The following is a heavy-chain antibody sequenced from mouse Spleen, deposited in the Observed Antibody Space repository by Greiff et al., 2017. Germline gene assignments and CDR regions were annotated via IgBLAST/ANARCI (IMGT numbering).Heavy chain of an antibody. Sequence: QVQLQQPGTELVKPGASVKLSCKASGYTFTSYWMHWVKQRPGQGLEWIGNINPSNGGTNYNEKFKSKATLTVDKSSSTAYMQLSSLTSEDSAVYYCARHYYGSSYEGYAMDYWGQGTSVTVSS. CDR2: INPSNGGT. V-gene: IGHV1-53*01. CDR3: ARHYYGSSYEGYAMDY. J-gene: IGHJ4*01. D-gene: IGHD1-1*01. CDR1: GYTFTSYW.